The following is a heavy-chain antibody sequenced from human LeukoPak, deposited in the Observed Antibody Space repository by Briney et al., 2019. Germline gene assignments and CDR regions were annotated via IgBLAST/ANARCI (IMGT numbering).Heavy chain of an antibody. CDR3: ARAEYYYDSSGYYPRYYNYYYMDV. CDR2: INPDGGTT. J-gene: IGHJ6*03. CDR1: GFTFSNYW. V-gene: IGHV3-74*01. Sequence: GGSLRLSCAASGFTFSNYWMHWVRQDPGKGLVWVSFINPDGGTTNYADSVKGRFTISRDNAKNALYLQMNSLRAEDTAVFYCARAEYYYDSSGYYPRYYNYYYMDVWGKGTTVTVSS. D-gene: IGHD3-22*01.